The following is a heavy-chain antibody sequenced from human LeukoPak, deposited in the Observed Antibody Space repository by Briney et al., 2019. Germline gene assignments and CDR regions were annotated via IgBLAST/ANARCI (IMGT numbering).Heavy chain of an antibody. CDR1: GYSFTSYW. CDR2: IYPGDSDT. D-gene: IGHD2-2*01. Sequence: GESLKISCKGSGYSFTSYWIGWVRQMPGKGLEWIGIIYPGDSDTRYSPSFQGQVTISSDKSISTAYLQWSSLKASDTAMYHCARIPLSDIVVVPAALDYWGQGTLVTVSS. CDR3: ARIPLSDIVVVPAALDY. J-gene: IGHJ4*02. V-gene: IGHV5-51*01.